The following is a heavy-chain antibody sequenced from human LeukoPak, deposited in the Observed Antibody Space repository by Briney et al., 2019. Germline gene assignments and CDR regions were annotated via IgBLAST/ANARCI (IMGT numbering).Heavy chain of an antibody. D-gene: IGHD4-17*01. V-gene: IGHV3-7*01. CDR2: IKQDGSEK. CDR3: ARLTVTSLYFDY. J-gene: IGHJ4*02. CDR1: GFIFDDYA. Sequence: GGSLRLSCAASGFIFDDYALHWVRHAPGKGLEWVANIKQDGSEKYYVDSVKGRFTIYRDNAKNSLYLQMNSLRAEDTALYYCARLTVTSLYFDYGGQGTLVTVSA.